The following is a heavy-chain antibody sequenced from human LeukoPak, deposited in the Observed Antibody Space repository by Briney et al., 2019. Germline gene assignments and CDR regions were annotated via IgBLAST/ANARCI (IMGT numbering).Heavy chain of an antibody. CDR3: ASGSRELYYFDY. CDR2: IYYSGST. Sequence: SETLSLTCTVSGGSISSYYWSWIRQPPGKGLEWMGYIYYSGSTKYNPSLKSRVTISVDASKTQFSLKLNSVTAADTAVYYCASGSRELYYFDYWGQGTLVTVSS. V-gene: IGHV4-59*01. D-gene: IGHD2-15*01. CDR1: GGSISSYY. J-gene: IGHJ4*02.